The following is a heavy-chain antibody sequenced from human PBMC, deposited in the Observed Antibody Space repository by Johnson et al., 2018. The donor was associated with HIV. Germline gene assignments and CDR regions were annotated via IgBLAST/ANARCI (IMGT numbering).Heavy chain of an antibody. Sequence: DYYMSWIRQAPGKGLEWVSYISTSGTTIYYADSVKGRFSISRDNTKNSLYLQINSLRVEDTAVYYCARDGLHQLIDYGDYADRVWAVGATTAFDIWGQGTLVTVSS. V-gene: IGHV3-11*04. CDR2: ISTSGTTI. CDR3: ARDGLHQLIDYGDYADRVWAVGATTAFDI. CDR1: DYY. J-gene: IGHJ3*02. D-gene: IGHD4-17*01.